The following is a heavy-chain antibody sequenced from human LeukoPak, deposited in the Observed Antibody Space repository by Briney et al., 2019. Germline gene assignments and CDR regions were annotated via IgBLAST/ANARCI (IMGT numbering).Heavy chain of an antibody. CDR1: GYSISSGYY. CDR3: ARVWSGYCSSTSCYVAYNWFDP. J-gene: IGHJ5*02. CDR2: IYHSGST. V-gene: IGHV4-38-2*01. Sequence: PSETLSLTCAVSGYSISSGYYWGWVRQSPGKGLEWIGSIYHSGSTYYNPSLKSRVTISVDTSKNQFSLKLSSVTAADTAVYYCARVWSGYCSSTSCYVAYNWFDPWGQGTLVTVSS. D-gene: IGHD2-2*01.